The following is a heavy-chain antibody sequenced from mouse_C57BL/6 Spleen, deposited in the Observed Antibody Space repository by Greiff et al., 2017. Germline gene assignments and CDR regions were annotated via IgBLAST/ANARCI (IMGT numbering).Heavy chain of an antibody. V-gene: IGHV1-15*01. CDR3: TGVQLRPFAY. Sequence: LEESGAELVRPGASVTLSCKASGYTFTDYEMHWVKQTPVHGLEWIGAIDPETGGTAYNQKFKGKAILTADKSSSTAYMELRSLTSEDSAVYYCTGVQLRPFAYWGQGTLVTVSA. CDR1: GYTFTDYE. CDR2: IDPETGGT. D-gene: IGHD3-2*02. J-gene: IGHJ3*01.